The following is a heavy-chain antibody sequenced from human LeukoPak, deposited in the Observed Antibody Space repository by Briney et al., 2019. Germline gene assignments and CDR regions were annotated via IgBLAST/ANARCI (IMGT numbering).Heavy chain of an antibody. V-gene: IGHV4-34*01. J-gene: IGHJ3*02. Sequence: PSETLSLTCAVYSESFIGYYWSWIRQPPGKGLEWIGYIHYSGNTNYSPSLRSRVTISVDTSKSHFFLKVTSVTAADTAVYYCARVQSDVDLLPYAFDIWGQGTMVTVSS. D-gene: IGHD2-21*02. CDR3: ARVQSDVDLLPYAFDI. CDR2: IHYSGNT. CDR1: SESFIGYY.